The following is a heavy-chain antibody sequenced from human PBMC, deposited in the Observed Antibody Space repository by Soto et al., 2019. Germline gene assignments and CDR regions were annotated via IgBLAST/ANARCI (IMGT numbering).Heavy chain of an antibody. J-gene: IGHJ6*04. CDR1: GGSFSGYY. CDR3: RFCSSTSCYGVDV. D-gene: IGHD2-2*01. CDR2: INHSGST. V-gene: IGHV4-34*01. Sequence: QVQLQQWGAGLLKPSETLSLTCAVYGGSFSGYYWSWIRQPPGKGLEWIGEINHSGSTNYNPSLKSRVTISVDTSKNQFSLKLSSVPAADTAVYYCRFCSSTSCYGVDVWGKGTTVTVSS.